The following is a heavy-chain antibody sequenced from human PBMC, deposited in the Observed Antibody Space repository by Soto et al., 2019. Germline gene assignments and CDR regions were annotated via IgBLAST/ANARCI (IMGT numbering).Heavy chain of an antibody. CDR3: TSIVQLERLYFDY. CDR1: GFTFGDYA. Sequence: PGGSLRLSCTASGFTFGDYAMSWVRQAPGKGLEWVGFIRSKAYGGTTEYAASVKGRFTISRGDSKSIAYLQMNSLKTEDTAVYYCTSIVQLERLYFDYWGQGTLVTVSS. CDR2: IRSKAYGGTT. D-gene: IGHD1-1*01. J-gene: IGHJ4*02. V-gene: IGHV3-49*04.